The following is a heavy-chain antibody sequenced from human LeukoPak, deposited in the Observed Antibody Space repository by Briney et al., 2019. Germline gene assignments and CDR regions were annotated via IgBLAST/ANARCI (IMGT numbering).Heavy chain of an antibody. CDR1: GFTFSSYG. J-gene: IGHJ4*02. D-gene: IGHD3-10*01. CDR3: ARDSYYYGSGSYPFDY. Sequence: PGRSLRLSCAASGFTFSSYGMHWVRQAPGKGLEWVVVIWYDGSNKYYADSVKGRFTISRDNSKNTLHLQMNSLRAEDTAVYYCARDSYYYGSGSYPFDYWGQGTLVTVSS. V-gene: IGHV3-33*01. CDR2: IWYDGSNK.